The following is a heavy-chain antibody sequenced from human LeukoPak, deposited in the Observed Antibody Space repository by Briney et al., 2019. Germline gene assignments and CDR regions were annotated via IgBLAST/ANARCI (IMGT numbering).Heavy chain of an antibody. CDR3: AGPVLLWFGEVKEDL. CDR2: ISSSSSYI. Sequence: PGGSLRLSCAASGFTFTNYWMHWVRQAPGKGLVWVSSISSSSSYIYYADSVKGRFTISRDNAKNSLYLQMNSLRAEDTAVYYCAGPVLLWFGEVKEDLWGQGTLVTVSS. CDR1: GFTFTNYW. V-gene: IGHV3-21*01. J-gene: IGHJ4*02. D-gene: IGHD3-10*01.